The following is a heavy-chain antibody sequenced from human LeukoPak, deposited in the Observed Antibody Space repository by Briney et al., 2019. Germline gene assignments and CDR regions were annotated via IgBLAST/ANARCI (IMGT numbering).Heavy chain of an antibody. CDR1: GFTFSSYS. CDR2: ISSSSSYI. J-gene: IGHJ4*02. CDR3: ARDQYYYGSGSYYDY. D-gene: IGHD3-10*01. Sequence: GGSLRLSCAASGFTFSSYSMNWVRQAPGKGLEWVSSISSSSSYIYYADSVKGRFTISRDNAKNSLYLQMNSLRAEDTAVYYCARDQYYYGSGSYYDYWGQGTLVTVSS. V-gene: IGHV3-21*01.